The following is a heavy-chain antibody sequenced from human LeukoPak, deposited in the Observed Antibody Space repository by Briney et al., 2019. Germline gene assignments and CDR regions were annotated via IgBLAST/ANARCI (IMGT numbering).Heavy chain of an antibody. V-gene: IGHV4-34*01. CDR2: INHSGST. CDR1: GGSFSGYY. CDR3: ARKIRGYSYDY. J-gene: IGHJ4*02. Sequence: SETLSLTCAVYGGSFSGYYWSWIRQPPGKGLEWIGEINHSGSTNYNPSLKSRVTMSVDTSKNQFSLKLSSVTAADTAVYYCARKIRGYSYDYWGQGTLVTVSS. D-gene: IGHD5-18*01.